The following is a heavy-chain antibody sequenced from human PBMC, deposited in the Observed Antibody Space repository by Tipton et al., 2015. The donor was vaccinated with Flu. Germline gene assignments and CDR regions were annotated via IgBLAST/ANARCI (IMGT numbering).Heavy chain of an antibody. CDR3: ARSPGYYFDY. CDR1: GGSISGYY. V-gene: IGHV4-59*07. J-gene: IGHJ4*02. CDR2: IYYSGST. Sequence: TLSLTCTVSGGSISGYYWSWIRQPPGKGLEWIAYIYYSGSTNYNPSLKSRVTISVDMSKNQFSLKLNPVTAADTAVYYCARSPGYYFDYWGQGTLVTVSS.